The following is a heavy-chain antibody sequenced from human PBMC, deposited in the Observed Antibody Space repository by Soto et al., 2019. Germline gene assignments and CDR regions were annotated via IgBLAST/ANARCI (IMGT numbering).Heavy chain of an antibody. CDR2: INPNSGGT. J-gene: IGHJ6*02. D-gene: IGHD3-10*01. Sequence: GASVKVSCKASGYTFTGYYMHWVRQAPGQGLEWMGWINPNSGGTNYAQKFQGRVTMTRDTSISTAYMELSRLRSDDTAVYYCARSPRHGSGSLDLYYYYYYGMDVWGQGTTVTVSS. CDR1: GYTFTGYY. V-gene: IGHV1-2*02. CDR3: ARSPRHGSGSLDLYYYYYYGMDV.